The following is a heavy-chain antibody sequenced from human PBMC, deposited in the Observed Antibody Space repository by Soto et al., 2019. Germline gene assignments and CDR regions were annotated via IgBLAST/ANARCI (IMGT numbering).Heavy chain of an antibody. V-gene: IGHV1-18*01. Sequence: QVQLVQSGAEVKKPGASVKVSCKASGYTFTSYGISWVRQAPGQGLEWMGWISAYNGNTNDAQKLQGRVTMNTDTSTSTAYMELRRLRSDDTAVYYCASSTWELLNAFDIWGQGKMVTVSS. D-gene: IGHD1-26*01. CDR1: GYTFTSYG. CDR3: ASSTWELLNAFDI. CDR2: ISAYNGNT. J-gene: IGHJ3*02.